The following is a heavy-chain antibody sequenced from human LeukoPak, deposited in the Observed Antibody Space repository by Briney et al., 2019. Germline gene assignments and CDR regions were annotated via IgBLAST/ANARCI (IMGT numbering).Heavy chain of an antibody. D-gene: IGHD3-3*01. Sequence: ASVKVSCKASGYTFTSYGISWVRQAPGQGLEWMGWISGYNGNTDYAQRLQGRVTMTTDTSTSTAYMELRSLRSDDTAVYYCARDKYYDFWSGHHPYYFDYWGQGTLVTVSS. V-gene: IGHV1-18*01. J-gene: IGHJ4*02. CDR3: ARDKYYDFWSGHHPYYFDY. CDR2: ISGYNGNT. CDR1: GYTFTSYG.